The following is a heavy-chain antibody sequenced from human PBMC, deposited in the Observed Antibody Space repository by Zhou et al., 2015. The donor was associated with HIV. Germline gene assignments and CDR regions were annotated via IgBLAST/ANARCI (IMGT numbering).Heavy chain of an antibody. CDR3: AAFWRGYSGYGMDV. CDR1: GFTFTSSA. CDR2: IVVGSGNT. Sequence: QMQLVQSGPEVKKPGTSVKVSCKASGFTFTSSAVQWVRQARGQRLEWIGWIVVGSGNTNYAQKFQERVTITRDMSTSTAYMELSSLRSEDTAVYYCAAFWRGYSGYGMDVWGQGTTVTVSS. D-gene: IGHD5-12*01. J-gene: IGHJ6*02. V-gene: IGHV1-58*01.